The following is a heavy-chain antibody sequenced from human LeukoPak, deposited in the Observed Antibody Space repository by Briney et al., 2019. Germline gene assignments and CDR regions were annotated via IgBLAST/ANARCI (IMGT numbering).Heavy chain of an antibody. CDR1: GFTFSSYS. V-gene: IGHV3-21*01. CDR2: ISSSSNYI. J-gene: IGHJ4*02. Sequence: GGSLRLSCAASGFTFSSYSMNWVRQAPAKGLEWVSSISSSSNYIYYADSVKGRFTLSRDNAKNSLWLQMNSLGAEDTAVYYCARGEGDSGGNFVGDYWGQGTLVTVSS. D-gene: IGHD4-23*01. CDR3: ARGEGDSGGNFVGDY.